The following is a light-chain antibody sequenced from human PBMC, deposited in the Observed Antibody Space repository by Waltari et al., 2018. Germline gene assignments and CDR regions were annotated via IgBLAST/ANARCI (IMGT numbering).Light chain of an antibody. Sequence: QAGLTQPPSVSKRVRQTATTPCTGNLNNVGNQAAAWPQQHQGRTPKVLSYRNNNSPSGISERCSASRSGNTASLTITGLQPEDEVDYYCSAWYSNLSAYVFGTGAKVTVL. V-gene: IGLV10-54*04. CDR2: RNN. J-gene: IGLJ1*01. CDR1: LNNVGNQA. CDR3: SAWYSNLSAYV.